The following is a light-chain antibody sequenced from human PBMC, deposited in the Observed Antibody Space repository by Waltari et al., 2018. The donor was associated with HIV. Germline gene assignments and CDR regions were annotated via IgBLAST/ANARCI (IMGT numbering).Light chain of an antibody. V-gene: IGLV2-14*01. J-gene: IGLJ2*01. CDR2: EVA. CDR3: SSYGSSNSLV. CDR1: SSDVGGYNY. Sequence: QSALTQPASVSGSPGQSITISCTGTSSDVGGYNYVSWYKQYPGKAPKLFIYEVAYRPSGVSDRFSGSNYGNTASLTIAGLQAADEADYYCSSYGSSNSLVFGGGTKMTVL.